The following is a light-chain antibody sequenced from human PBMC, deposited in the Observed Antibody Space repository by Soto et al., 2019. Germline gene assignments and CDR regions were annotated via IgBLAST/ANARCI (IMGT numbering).Light chain of an antibody. J-gene: IGKJ1*01. Sequence: DIQMTQSPSTLSASVGDRVTITCRASQSISSWLAWYQQKPGKAPKLLIYDASSLESGVPSRFSGSVSGTEFTFTISILQPDDFATYYCQQYNSYSWTFGQGTKVDIK. CDR3: QQYNSYSWT. CDR2: DAS. CDR1: QSISSW. V-gene: IGKV1-5*01.